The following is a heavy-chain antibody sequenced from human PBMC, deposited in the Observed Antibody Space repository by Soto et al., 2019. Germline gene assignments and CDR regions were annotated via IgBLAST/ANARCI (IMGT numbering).Heavy chain of an antibody. V-gene: IGHV3-66*01. CDR1: GFTVSSNY. D-gene: IGHD2-15*01. J-gene: IGHJ3*02. CDR2: IYSGGST. CDR3: ARDECSGGSCYPGYDDAFEI. Sequence: GGSLRLSCAASGFTVSSNYMSWVRQAPGKGLEWVSVIYSGGSTYYADSVKGRFTISRDNSKNTLYLQMNSLRAEDTAVYYCARDECSGGSCYPGYDDAFEIWGQGTMVTVSS.